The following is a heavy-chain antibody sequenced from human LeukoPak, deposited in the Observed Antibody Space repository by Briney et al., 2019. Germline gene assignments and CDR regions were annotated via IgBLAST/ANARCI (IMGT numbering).Heavy chain of an antibody. Sequence: AVKVSCKASGGTFSSYAISWVRQAPGQGLEWMGRIIPILGIANYAQKFQGRVTITADKSTSTAYMELSSLRSEDTAVYYCAREWTYYDFWSGYGYYFDYWGQGTLVTVSS. D-gene: IGHD3-3*01. CDR2: IIPILGIA. CDR3: AREWTYYDFWSGYGYYFDY. V-gene: IGHV1-69*04. CDR1: GGTFSSYA. J-gene: IGHJ4*02.